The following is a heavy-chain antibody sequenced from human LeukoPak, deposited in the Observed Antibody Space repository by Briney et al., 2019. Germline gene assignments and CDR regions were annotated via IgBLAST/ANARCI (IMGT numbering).Heavy chain of an antibody. J-gene: IGHJ5*02. CDR3: ARLRDCSGGSCSQPGWFDP. V-gene: IGHV3-33*01. Sequence: GGSLRLSCAASGFTFSSYGMHWVRQAPGKGLEWVAVIWYDGSNKYYADSVKGRFTISRDNSKNTLYLQMNSLRAEDTAVYYCARLRDCSGGSCSQPGWFDPWGQGTLVTVSS. CDR2: IWYDGSNK. CDR1: GFTFSSYG. D-gene: IGHD2-15*01.